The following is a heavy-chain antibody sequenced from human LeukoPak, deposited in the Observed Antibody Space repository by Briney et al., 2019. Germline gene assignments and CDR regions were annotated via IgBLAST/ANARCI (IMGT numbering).Heavy chain of an antibody. CDR1: GYTFTSYA. V-gene: IGHV1-3*01. Sequence: ASVKVSCKASGYTFTSYAMHWVRQAPGQRLGWLGWINAGNGNTKYSQKFQGRVTITRDTSASTAYMELSSLRSEDTAVYYCARNPEYSSGWSPYYYGMDVWGQGTTVTVSS. CDR2: INAGNGNT. CDR3: ARNPEYSSGWSPYYYGMDV. J-gene: IGHJ6*02. D-gene: IGHD6-19*01.